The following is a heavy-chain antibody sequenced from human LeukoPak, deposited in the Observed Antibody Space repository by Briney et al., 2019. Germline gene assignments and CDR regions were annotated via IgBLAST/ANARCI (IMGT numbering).Heavy chain of an antibody. D-gene: IGHD3-22*01. CDR3: AKGLSSGYSGSDY. J-gene: IGHJ4*02. V-gene: IGHV3-7*01. CDR1: GFRFNTYW. CDR2: IKQDGNEK. Sequence: GGSLRLSCAASGFRFNTYWMSWVRQAPGKGLEWVANIKQDGNEKYYADSVKGRFTISRDNSKNTLYLQMNSLRTEDTAVYYCAKGLSSGYSGSDYWGQGTLVTVSS.